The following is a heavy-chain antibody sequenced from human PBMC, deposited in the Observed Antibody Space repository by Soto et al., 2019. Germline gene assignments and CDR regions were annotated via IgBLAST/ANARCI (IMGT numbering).Heavy chain of an antibody. CDR1: GFTFSSYS. J-gene: IGHJ4*02. D-gene: IGHD5-12*01. CDR3: AGAIHYVDIVATISFDY. Sequence: EVQLVESGGGLVKPGGSLRLSCAASGFTFSSYSMNWVRQAPGKGLEWVSSISSSSSYIYYADSVKGRFTLSRDNDNSALYLNMHRLRAADTAVCYCAGAIHYVDIVATISFDYWGQGTMVAVSS. V-gene: IGHV3-21*06. CDR2: ISSSSSYI.